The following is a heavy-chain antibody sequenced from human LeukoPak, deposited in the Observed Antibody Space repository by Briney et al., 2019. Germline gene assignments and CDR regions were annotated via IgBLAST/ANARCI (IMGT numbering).Heavy chain of an antibody. CDR2: IYDSGST. CDR1: GGSITSDY. J-gene: IGHJ5*02. D-gene: IGHD4/OR15-4a*01. CDR3: AMSPPRGAWFDP. V-gene: IGHV4-4*09. Sequence: SETLSLTCSVSGGSITSDYWSWIRQSPGKGLEWIGFIYDSGSTIYNPSLKSRVTISVDTSKNQFSLKLRSVTAVDTAIYYCAMSPPRGAWFDPWGQGTLVTVSS.